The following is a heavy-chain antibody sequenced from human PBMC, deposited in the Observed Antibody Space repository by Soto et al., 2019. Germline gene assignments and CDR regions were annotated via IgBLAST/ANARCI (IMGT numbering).Heavy chain of an antibody. J-gene: IGHJ4*02. CDR1: GGSFNDYY. CDR2: INHTGHT. V-gene: IGHV4-34*01. D-gene: IGHD3-10*01. CDR3: ARSGHLLDY. Sequence: SETLSLTCAVYGGSFNDYYWSWIRQPPGKGLEWIGEINHTGHTNYNPSLKSRVTISVDTSKNQFSLKLSSVTAADTAVYYCARSGHLLDYWGQGILVTVSS.